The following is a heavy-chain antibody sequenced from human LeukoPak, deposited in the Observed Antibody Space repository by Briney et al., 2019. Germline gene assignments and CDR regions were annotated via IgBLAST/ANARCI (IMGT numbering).Heavy chain of an antibody. CDR3: AKELLGYFDY. Sequence: GGSLRLSCTASGFTLSSYAMSWVRQSPGKGLEWVSAITHNGGSTYYADSVKGRFTISRDNFKNMLFLQMNSLRAEDTAVYYCAKELLGYFDYWGQGSLVTVSS. CDR1: GFTLSSYA. V-gene: IGHV3-23*01. J-gene: IGHJ4*02. CDR2: ITHNGGST. D-gene: IGHD2/OR15-2a*01.